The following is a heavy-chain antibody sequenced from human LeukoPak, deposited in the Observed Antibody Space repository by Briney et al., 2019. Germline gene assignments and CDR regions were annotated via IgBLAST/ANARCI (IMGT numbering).Heavy chain of an antibody. V-gene: IGHV1-8*02. CDR1: GYTFTSYG. CDR3: ARGYPYYDFWSGYWTYNWFDP. J-gene: IGHJ5*02. CDR2: MNPNSGNT. D-gene: IGHD3-3*01. Sequence: ASVKVFCKASGYTFTSYGISWVRQATGQGLEWMGWMNPNSGNTGYAQKFQGRVTMTRNTSISTAYMELSSLRSEDTAVYYCARGYPYYDFWSGYWTYNWFDPWGQGTLVTVSS.